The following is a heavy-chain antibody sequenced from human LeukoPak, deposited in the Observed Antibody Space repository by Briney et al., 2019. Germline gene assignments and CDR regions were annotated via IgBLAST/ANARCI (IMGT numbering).Heavy chain of an antibody. J-gene: IGHJ5*02. D-gene: IGHD2-2*03. CDR1: GFTFSSYW. Sequence: GGSLRLSCAASGFTFSSYWMSWVRQAPGKGLEWVANIKQDGSEKYYVDSVKGRFTISRDNAKNSLYLQMNSLRAEDTAVYYCARDTLDIVVVPAAWGQGTLVTASS. CDR2: IKQDGSEK. CDR3: ARDTLDIVVVPAA. V-gene: IGHV3-7*01.